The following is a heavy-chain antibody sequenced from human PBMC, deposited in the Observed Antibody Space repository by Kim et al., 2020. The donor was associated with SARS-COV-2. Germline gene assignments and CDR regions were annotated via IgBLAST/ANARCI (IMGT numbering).Heavy chain of an antibody. CDR3: AKENLSGYYGNYFDY. CDR2: ISWDGGNT. CDR1: GFTFDDYT. V-gene: IGHV3-43*01. J-gene: IGHJ4*02. Sequence: GGSLRLSCAASGFTFDDYTMHWVRQAPGKGLEWVSLISWDGGNTYYADSVKGRFTISRDTSKNSLYLQMNSLRPEDTALYYCAKENLSGYYGNYFDYWGQGTLVTVSS. D-gene: IGHD3-22*01.